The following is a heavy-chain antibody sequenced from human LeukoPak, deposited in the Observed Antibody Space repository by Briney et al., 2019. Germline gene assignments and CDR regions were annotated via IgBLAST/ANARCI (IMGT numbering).Heavy chain of an antibody. D-gene: IGHD3-22*01. CDR1: GFTFSSYS. CDR2: ISSSSNR. J-gene: IGHJ6*03. V-gene: IGHV3-21*01. CDR3: ARDRELDYYDSSGYMDV. Sequence: GGSLRLSCAASGFTFSSYSMNWVRQAPGKGLEWVASISSSSNRHYADSVKGRFTISRDNAKNSLYLQMNSLRAEDTAVYYCARDRELDYYDSSGYMDVWGKGTTVTVSS.